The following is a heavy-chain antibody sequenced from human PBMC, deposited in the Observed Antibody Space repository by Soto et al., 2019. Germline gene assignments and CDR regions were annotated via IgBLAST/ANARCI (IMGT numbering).Heavy chain of an antibody. D-gene: IGHD6-19*01. CDR3: ARHAVAEGEADY. J-gene: IGHJ4*02. V-gene: IGHV4-59*08. Sequence: ETLSLTCTVSGGSISSYYWSWIRQPPGKGLEWIGYIYYSGSTNYNPSLKSRVTISVDTSKNQFSLKLSSVTAADTAVYYCARHAVAEGEADYWGQGTLVTVYS. CDR2: IYYSGST. CDR1: GGSISSYY.